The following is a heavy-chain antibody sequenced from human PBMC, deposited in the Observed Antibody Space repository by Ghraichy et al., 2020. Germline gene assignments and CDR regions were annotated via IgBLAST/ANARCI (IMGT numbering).Heavy chain of an antibody. J-gene: IGHJ4*02. CDR2: IKQDGSAK. D-gene: IGHD3-10*01. CDR1: GFTFSSYW. Sequence: GASLNISCAASGFTFSSYWMSWVRQAPGRGLEWVANIKQDGSAKYYVDSVKGRFTISRDNAKNSLYLQVNSLRAEDTAVYYCASLDQEGYYGSGSCSGYWGQGTLVTVSS. V-gene: IGHV3-7*01. CDR3: ASLDQEGYYGSGSCSGY.